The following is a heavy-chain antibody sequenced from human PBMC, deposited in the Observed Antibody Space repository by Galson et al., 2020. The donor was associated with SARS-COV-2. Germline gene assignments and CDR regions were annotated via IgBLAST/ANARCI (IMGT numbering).Heavy chain of an antibody. CDR3: AIVGPGGDPGVYYYYYMDV. CDR2: IYYSGST. V-gene: IGHV4-39*07. J-gene: IGHJ6*03. Sequence: SETLSLTCTVSGGSISSSSYYWGWIRQPPGKGLEWIGSIYYSGSTYYNPSLKSRVTISVDTSKNQFSLKLSSVTAADTAVYYCAIVGPGGDPGVYYYYYMDVWGKGTTVTVSS. D-gene: IGHD4-17*01. CDR1: GGSISSSSYY.